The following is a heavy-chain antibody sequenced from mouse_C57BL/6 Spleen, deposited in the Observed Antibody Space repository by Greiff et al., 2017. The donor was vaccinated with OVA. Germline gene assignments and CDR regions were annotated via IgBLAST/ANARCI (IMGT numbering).Heavy chain of an antibody. D-gene: IGHD4-1*01. J-gene: IGHJ2*01. V-gene: IGHV2-2*01. Sequence: VKLMESGPGLVQPSQSLSITCTVSGFSLTSYGVHWVRQSPGKGLEWLGVIWSGGSTDYNAAFISRLSISKDNSKSQVFFKMNSLQADDTAIYYCARIKLGLYFDYWGQGTTLTVSS. CDR1: GFSLTSYG. CDR2: IWSGGST. CDR3: ARIKLGLYFDY.